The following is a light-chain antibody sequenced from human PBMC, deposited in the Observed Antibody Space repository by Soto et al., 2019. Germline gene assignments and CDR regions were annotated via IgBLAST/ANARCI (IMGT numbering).Light chain of an antibody. Sequence: EIVLTQSPGTLSLSPGERATLSCRASQGVSSSSLAWYQQKPGQAPRLLIYGASSRATGIPDRFSGSGSGTDFTLTISRLEPEDFAVYYWQQYGSSPFTFGPGTQVDVK. CDR1: QGVSSSS. J-gene: IGKJ3*01. V-gene: IGKV3-20*01. CDR3: QQYGSSPFT. CDR2: GAS.